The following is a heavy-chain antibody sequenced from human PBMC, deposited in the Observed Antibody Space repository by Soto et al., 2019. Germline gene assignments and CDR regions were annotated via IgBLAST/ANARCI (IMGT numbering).Heavy chain of an antibody. CDR2: IYYSGST. J-gene: IGHJ6*03. V-gene: IGHV4-31*03. Sequence: QVQLQESGPGLVKPSQTLSLTCTVSGCSISSGGYYWSGIGLHPGKSLEWIGYIYYSGSTYYNPSLKSRVTRSVHTSKNQFSLQLSSVTAADTAVYYCARDSVWDSPSGYYMDVWGTGTTVTVSS. D-gene: IGHD1-26*01. CDR1: GCSISSGGYY. CDR3: ARDSVWDSPSGYYMDV.